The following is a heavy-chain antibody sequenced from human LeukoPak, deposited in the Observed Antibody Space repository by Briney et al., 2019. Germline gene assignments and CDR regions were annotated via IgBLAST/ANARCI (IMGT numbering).Heavy chain of an antibody. D-gene: IGHD5-18*01. Sequence: GGSLRLSCAASGFTFRSYGMHWVRQAPGKGLGWVAVIWYDGSNKYYADSVKGRFTISRDNSKNTLYLQMNSLRAEDTAVYYCARDARIQLWFNFDYWGQGTLVTVSS. V-gene: IGHV3-33*01. CDR2: IWYDGSNK. J-gene: IGHJ4*02. CDR3: ARDARIQLWFNFDY. CDR1: GFTFRSYG.